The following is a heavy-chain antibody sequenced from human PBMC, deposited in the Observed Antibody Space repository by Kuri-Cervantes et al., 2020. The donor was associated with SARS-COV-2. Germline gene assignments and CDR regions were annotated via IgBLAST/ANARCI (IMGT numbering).Heavy chain of an antibody. J-gene: IGHJ4*02. V-gene: IGHV3-48*03. CDR2: ISSSGNTI. D-gene: IGHD5-18*01. CDR1: GFTFSSYE. CDR3: ASVEGVTPDY. Sequence: SLRLSSAATGFTFSSYEMNWVRQAQGKGLEWVSYISSSGNTIYYADSVKGRFTISRDNAKNPLYLKMNSMRAEDTAVYYCASVEGVTPDYWGQGTLVTVSS.